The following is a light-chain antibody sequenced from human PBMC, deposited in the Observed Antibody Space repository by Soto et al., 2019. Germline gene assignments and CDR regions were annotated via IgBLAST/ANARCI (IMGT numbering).Light chain of an antibody. CDR3: HQYGSSITWT. CDR2: AAS. Sequence: EVVLTQSPGTVSLSPGERATLSCRASQSVTSNYLVWYQQKPGQAPRLLIYAASSRATGIPDRFSGSGSGTDFTLSISRLEPEDFAVYYCHQYGSSITWTFGQGTKVEIK. V-gene: IGKV3-20*01. CDR1: QSVTSNY. J-gene: IGKJ1*01.